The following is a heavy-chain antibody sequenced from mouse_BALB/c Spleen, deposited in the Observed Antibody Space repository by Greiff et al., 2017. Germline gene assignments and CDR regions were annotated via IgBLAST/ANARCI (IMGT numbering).Heavy chain of an antibody. CDR1: GFTFSSFG. J-gene: IGHJ3*01. D-gene: IGHD1-1*01. V-gene: IGHV5-17*02. CDR3: ARSGGSSSWFAY. Sequence: EVQLVESGGGLVQPGGSRKLSCAASGFTFSSFGMHWVRQAPEKGLEWVAYISSGSSTIYYADTVKGRFTISRDNPKNTLFLQMTSLRSEDTAMYYCARSGGSSSWFAYWGQGTLVTVSA. CDR2: ISSGSSTI.